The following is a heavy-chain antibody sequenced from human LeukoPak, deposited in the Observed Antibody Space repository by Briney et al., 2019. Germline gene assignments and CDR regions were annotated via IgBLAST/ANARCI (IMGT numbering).Heavy chain of an antibody. CDR1: XVSIRIYY. J-gene: IGHJ4*02. Sequence: SETLSLTCTISXVSIRIYYWSWIRQPPGKGLVWIGYIYYSGSTNYNPSLKSRVTISADTSKNQFSLKLSSVTAADTAMYYCARRGYSSGWYYFDYWGQGALVTVAS. V-gene: IGHV4-59*08. D-gene: IGHD6-19*01. CDR2: IYYSGST. CDR3: ARRGYSSGWYYFDY.